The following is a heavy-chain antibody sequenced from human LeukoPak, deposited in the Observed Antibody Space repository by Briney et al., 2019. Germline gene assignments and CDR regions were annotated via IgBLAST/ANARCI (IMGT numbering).Heavy chain of an antibody. CDR1: GFTFSGSA. CDR3: ARAELLTR. D-gene: IGHD1-26*01. CDR2: IRSTANGYAT. V-gene: IGHV3-73*01. Sequence: GGSLRLSCAASGFTFSGSALHWVRQASGKGLEWVGRIRSTANGYATAYAASVKGRFTISRDDSKNTAYLQMDSLRAEDTAVYYCARAELLTRWGQGTLVTVSS. J-gene: IGHJ4*02.